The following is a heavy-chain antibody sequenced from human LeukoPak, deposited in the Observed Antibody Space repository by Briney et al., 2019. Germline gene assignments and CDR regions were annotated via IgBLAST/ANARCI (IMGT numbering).Heavy chain of an antibody. CDR3: ARKLHN. J-gene: IGHJ4*02. CDR2: IKQDESER. CDR1: GFIFSDYW. Sequence: GGSLRLSCAASGFIFSDYWMHWVRQAPGKGLEWVAKIKQDESERYYVDSVKGRFTISRDNSKNSLYLQMNRLRVEDTAIYYCARKLHNWGQGTLVTVSS. V-gene: IGHV3-7*03.